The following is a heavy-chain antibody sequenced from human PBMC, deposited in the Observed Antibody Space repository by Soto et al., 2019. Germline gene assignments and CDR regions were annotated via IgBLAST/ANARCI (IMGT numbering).Heavy chain of an antibody. CDR2: IIPIFGTA. D-gene: IGHD2-21*02. Sequence: SVKVSCKASGGTFSSYAISWVRQAPGQGLEWMGGIIPIFGTANYAQKFQGRVTITADESTSTAYMELSSLRSEDTAVYYCASHCGGDCYTAYYNYYGMEVWGQGTTVTVSS. CDR1: GGTFSSYA. V-gene: IGHV1-69*13. J-gene: IGHJ6*02. CDR3: ASHCGGDCYTAYYNYYGMEV.